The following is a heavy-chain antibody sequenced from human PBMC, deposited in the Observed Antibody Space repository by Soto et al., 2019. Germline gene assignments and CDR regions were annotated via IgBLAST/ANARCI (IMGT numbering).Heavy chain of an antibody. CDR1: GDSISSGDYY. V-gene: IGHV4-31*03. CDR2: IHYSGST. Sequence: QVQLQESGPGLVKPSQTLSLTCIVSGDSISSGDYYWSWIRQHPGKGLEWIGQIHYSGSTYYNPSLMRRVTISVDTSKNQFSLRLSSVTAADTAVYYCARYTRVAFSYFDNWGQGALVTVSS. J-gene: IGHJ4*02. D-gene: IGHD2-2*02. CDR3: ARYTRVAFSYFDN.